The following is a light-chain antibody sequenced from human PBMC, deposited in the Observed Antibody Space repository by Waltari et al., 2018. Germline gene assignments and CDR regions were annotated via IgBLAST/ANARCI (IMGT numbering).Light chain of an antibody. CDR2: MGS. V-gene: IGKV2-28*01. J-gene: IGKJ4*01. CDR1: QSLLHGDGRNF. CDR3: MQARQPPYT. Sequence: DIVMTQSPLSLPVTPGEPASISCRSSQSLLHGDGRNFLDWYLQKPGQPPQLLIYMGSNRAAGVPDRFSGSGSGTYFTLKSSRVEAEDVGVYYCMQARQPPYTFGGGTKVEIK.